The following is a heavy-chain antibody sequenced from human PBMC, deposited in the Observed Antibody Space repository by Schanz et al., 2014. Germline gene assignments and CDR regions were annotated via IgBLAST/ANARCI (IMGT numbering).Heavy chain of an antibody. Sequence: VQLLESGGGLVQPGGSLRLSCAASGFTFRNYGMSWVRQAPGQGLEWVAFISDDGSNHYYPDSVKGRFTISRDNSKNTLYLQMNSLRSEDAAVYYCARDFPYVAGSYYNGVGYWGQGALVTVSA. D-gene: IGHD3-10*01. CDR2: ISDDGSNH. CDR1: GFTFRNYG. CDR3: ARDFPYVAGSYYNGVGY. V-gene: IGHV3-30*03. J-gene: IGHJ4*02.